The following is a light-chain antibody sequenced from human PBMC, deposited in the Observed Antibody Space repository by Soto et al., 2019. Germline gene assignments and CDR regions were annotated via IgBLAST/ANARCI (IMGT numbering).Light chain of an antibody. V-gene: IGKV1-5*01. J-gene: IGKJ5*01. CDR2: DAS. CDR1: QSISSW. Sequence: DIQITQSPSTLSAYVGDRVTITCRASQSISSWLAWYQQKPGKAPKLVIYDASRLESGVPSRFSGSGSGTEFTLTITSLQPDDFATYYCQQSYSTSITFGQGTRLEIK. CDR3: QQSYSTSIT.